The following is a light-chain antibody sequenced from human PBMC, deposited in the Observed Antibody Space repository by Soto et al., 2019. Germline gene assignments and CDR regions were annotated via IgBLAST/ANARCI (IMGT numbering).Light chain of an antibody. Sequence: QSVLTQPPSVSGAPGQRVTISCSGSSSNIGAGYDVHWYQQLPGTAPKLLIYANTDRRSGVPDRFSGSNSGTSASLAITGLQAEDEADYYCESYDRSLSGWVFGGGTKLTVL. CDR3: ESYDRSLSGWV. V-gene: IGLV1-40*01. J-gene: IGLJ3*02. CDR1: SSNIGAGYD. CDR2: ANT.